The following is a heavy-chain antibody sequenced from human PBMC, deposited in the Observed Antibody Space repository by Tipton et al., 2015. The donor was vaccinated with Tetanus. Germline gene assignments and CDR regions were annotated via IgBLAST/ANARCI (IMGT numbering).Heavy chain of an antibody. D-gene: IGHD1-26*01. CDR2: IYSGGST. CDR1: GFTVSSNY. CDR3: ARAVAILGGAFDI. J-gene: IGHJ3*02. Sequence: SLRLTCATSGFTVSSNYMSWVRQAPGKGLEWVSVIYSGGSTYYADSVKGRFTISRDSSKNTLYLQMNGLRAEDTAVYYCARAVAILGGAFDIWGQGTMVTVSS. V-gene: IGHV3-66*01.